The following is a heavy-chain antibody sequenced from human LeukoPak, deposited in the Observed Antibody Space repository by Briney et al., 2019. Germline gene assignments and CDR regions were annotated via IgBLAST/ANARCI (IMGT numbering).Heavy chain of an antibody. CDR1: GFIFNNYA. CDR3: ARRGGSSWSSFDY. V-gene: IGHV3-23*01. Sequence: PGGSLRPSCVASGFIFNNYAMNWVRQAPGKGLEWVSGISGLGGSAYYAASVKGRFIISRDNSGNTLFFQLTNLRVEDTAVYYCARRGGSSWSSFDYWGHGTLVTVSS. CDR2: ISGLGGSA. D-gene: IGHD6-13*01. J-gene: IGHJ4*01.